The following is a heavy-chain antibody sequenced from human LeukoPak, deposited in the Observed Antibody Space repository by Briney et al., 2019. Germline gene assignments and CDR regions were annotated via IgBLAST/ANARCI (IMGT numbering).Heavy chain of an antibody. CDR1: GGSISSNY. J-gene: IGHJ5*02. CDR3: ARVTGGNWFDP. Sequence: SETLSLTCTVSGGSISSNYWSWIRQPPGKGLEWIGYIYYSGSTNYNPSLKSRVTISVDTSKNQFSLKLSSVTAADTAVYYCARVTGGNWFDPWGQGTLVTVSS. V-gene: IGHV4-59*01. D-gene: IGHD1-14*01. CDR2: IYYSGST.